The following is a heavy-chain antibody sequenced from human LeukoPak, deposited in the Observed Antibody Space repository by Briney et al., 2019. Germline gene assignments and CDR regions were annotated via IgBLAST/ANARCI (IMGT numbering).Heavy chain of an antibody. Sequence: PSETLSLTCTVSGGSISSYYWSWIRQPPGKGLEWIGYIYYSGSTNYNPSLKSRVTISVDTSKNQFSLRLSSVTAADRAVYYVAGEGAGSDGFLDCGGGGTVVAFSS. V-gene: IGHV4-59*12. CDR1: GGSISSYY. D-gene: IGHD6-25*01. CDR2: IYYSGST. CDR3: AGEGAGSDGFLDC. J-gene: IGHJ4*02.